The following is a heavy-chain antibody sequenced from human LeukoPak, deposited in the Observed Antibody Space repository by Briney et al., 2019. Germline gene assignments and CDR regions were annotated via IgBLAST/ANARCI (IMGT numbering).Heavy chain of an antibody. Sequence: SETLSLTCAVYGGSFSGYYWSWIRQPPGKGLEWIGEINHSGSTNYNPSLKSRVTISVDTSKNQFSLKLSSVTAADTAVYYCASGYSYDLFDYWGQGTLVTVSS. CDR1: GGSFSGYY. V-gene: IGHV4-34*01. CDR3: ASGYSYDLFDY. D-gene: IGHD5-18*01. CDR2: INHSGST. J-gene: IGHJ4*02.